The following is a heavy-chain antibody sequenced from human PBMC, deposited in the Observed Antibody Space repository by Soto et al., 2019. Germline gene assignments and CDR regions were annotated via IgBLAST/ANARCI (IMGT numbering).Heavy chain of an antibody. J-gene: IGHJ4*02. Sequence: VQLQESGPGLVKPSGTLSLTCAVSGGSISSGNWWSWVRQSPGKGLEWIGEIYHSGNTNHNPSPKSRVTISVDKSNNQFSLKLTSVTAADTAVYYCASHRGNTYGPYDYWGQGTLVTVSS. CDR2: IYHSGNT. V-gene: IGHV4-4*02. D-gene: IGHD5-18*01. CDR3: ASHRGNTYGPYDY. CDR1: GGSISSGNW.